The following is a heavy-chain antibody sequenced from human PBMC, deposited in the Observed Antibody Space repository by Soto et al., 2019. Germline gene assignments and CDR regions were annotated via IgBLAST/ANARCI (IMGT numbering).Heavy chain of an antibody. CDR2: ISGSGGST. V-gene: IGHV3-23*01. D-gene: IGHD1-26*01. Sequence: GGSLRLSCAASGFTFSSYAMSWVRQAPGKGLEWVSAISGSGGSTYYADSVKGRFTISRDNSKNTLYLQMNSLRAEDTAVYYCASRVGATLVAPYDPYDYWGQGTLVTVSS. CDR3: ASRVGATLVAPYDPYDY. CDR1: GFTFSSYA. J-gene: IGHJ4*02.